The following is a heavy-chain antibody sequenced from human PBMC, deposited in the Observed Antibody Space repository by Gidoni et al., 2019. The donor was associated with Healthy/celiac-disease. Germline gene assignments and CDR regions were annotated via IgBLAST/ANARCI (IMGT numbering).Heavy chain of an antibody. Sequence: EVQLLESGGGLVQPGGYLRLSCAASGFTFSSYAMSWVRQAPGKGLEWVSAISGSGGSTYYADSVKGRFTISRDNSKNTLYLQMNSLRAEDTAVYYCAKPPYDSSGYYRGGFDYWGQGTLVTVSS. J-gene: IGHJ4*02. CDR2: ISGSGGST. CDR1: GFTFSSYA. V-gene: IGHV3-23*01. CDR3: AKPPYDSSGYYRGGFDY. D-gene: IGHD3-22*01.